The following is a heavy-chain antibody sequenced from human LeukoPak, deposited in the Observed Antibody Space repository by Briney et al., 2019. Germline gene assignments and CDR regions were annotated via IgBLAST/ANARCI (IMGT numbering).Heavy chain of an antibody. CDR1: GFTFSSNW. CDR2: INSDGSIT. J-gene: IGHJ4*02. Sequence: PGGSLRLSCAASGFTFSSNWMHWVRQAPGKGLVWVSHINSDGSITNYADSVKGRFTISRDNAKNTLYLQMNSLGDEDTAVYYCVRSSGYLDYWGQGTLVTVSS. D-gene: IGHD2-15*01. CDR3: VRSSGYLDY. V-gene: IGHV3-74*01.